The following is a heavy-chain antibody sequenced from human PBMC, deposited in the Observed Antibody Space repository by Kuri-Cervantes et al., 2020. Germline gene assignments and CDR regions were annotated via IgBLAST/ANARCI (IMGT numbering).Heavy chain of an antibody. J-gene: IGHJ4*02. CDR1: GFTFSGSA. Sequence: LSLTCAASGFTFSGSAMHWVRQASGKGLEWVGRIRSKANSYATAYAASVKGRFTISRDDSKNTAYLQMNSLKTEDTAVYYCTAYPHDYWGQGTLVTVSS. CDR3: TAYPHDY. CDR2: IRSKANSYAT. V-gene: IGHV3-73*01.